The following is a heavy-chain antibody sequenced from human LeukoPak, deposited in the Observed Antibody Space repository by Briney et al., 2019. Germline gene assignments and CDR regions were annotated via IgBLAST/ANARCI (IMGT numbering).Heavy chain of an antibody. V-gene: IGHV4-34*01. CDR3: ARGEDGTGDYRPPYIDS. CDR1: GGSISSYY. CDR2: INHGGGT. D-gene: IGHD4-17*01. Sequence: SETLSLTCTVSGGSISSYYWSWIRQPPGKAPEWIGEINHGGGTNYNPSLKSRATISVDTPKKQFSLNLTSVTAAATAVYYCARGEDGTGDYRPPYIDSWGQGTLVTVSS. J-gene: IGHJ4*02.